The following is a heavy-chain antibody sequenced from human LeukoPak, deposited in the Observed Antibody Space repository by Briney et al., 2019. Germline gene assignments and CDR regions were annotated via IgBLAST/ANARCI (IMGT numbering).Heavy chain of an antibody. CDR3: ARVRRYPGQVDY. D-gene: IGHD1-1*01. J-gene: IGHJ4*02. CDR1: GFTVSSNY. Sequence: PGGSLRLSCAVSGFTVSSNYMTWVRQAPGKGLEWVSVIYSSASTSYADSVKGRFTISRDNSKNTLYLQMNSLRAEDTAVYYCARVRRYPGQVDYWGQGTLVTVSS. CDR2: IYSSAST. V-gene: IGHV3-53*01.